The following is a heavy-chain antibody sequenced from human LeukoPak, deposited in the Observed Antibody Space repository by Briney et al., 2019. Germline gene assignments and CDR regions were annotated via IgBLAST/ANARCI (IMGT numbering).Heavy chain of an antibody. J-gene: IGHJ4*02. D-gene: IGHD5-18*01. CDR3: ARSLDTDMDVIDY. CDR2: IIPILGIA. CDR1: GGTFSSYA. Sequence: ASVKVSCKASGGTFSSYAISWVRQAPGQGLEWMGRIIPILGIANYAQKFQGRVTITADKSTSTAYMELSSLRSEDTAVYYCARSLDTDMDVIDYWGQGTLATVSS. V-gene: IGHV1-69*04.